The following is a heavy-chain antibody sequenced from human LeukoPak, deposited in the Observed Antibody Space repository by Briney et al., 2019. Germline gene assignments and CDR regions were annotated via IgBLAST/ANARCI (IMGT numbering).Heavy chain of an antibody. Sequence: SESLSLTCTVSGGSISSYYWSWIRQPPGKGLEWIGYIYYSGSTNYNPSLKSRVTMSVDTSKNQFSLKLSSVTAADTAVYYCARDQLERREDAFDIWGQGTMVTVSS. J-gene: IGHJ3*02. D-gene: IGHD1-1*01. CDR2: IYYSGST. V-gene: IGHV4-59*01. CDR1: GGSISSYY. CDR3: ARDQLERREDAFDI.